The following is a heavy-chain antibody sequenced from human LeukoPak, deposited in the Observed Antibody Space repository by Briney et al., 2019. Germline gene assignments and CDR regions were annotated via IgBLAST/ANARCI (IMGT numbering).Heavy chain of an antibody. D-gene: IGHD3-16*01. CDR1: GGSISSSSYY. V-gene: IGHV4-39*07. CDR2: IYYSGST. CDR3: ARVKGGYYYMDV. Sequence: SETLSLTCTVSGGSISSSSYYWGWIRQPPGKGLEWIGSIYYSGSTYSNPSLKSRVTISVDTSKNQFSLKLSSVTAADTAVYYCARVKGGYYYMDVWGKGTTVTVSS. J-gene: IGHJ6*03.